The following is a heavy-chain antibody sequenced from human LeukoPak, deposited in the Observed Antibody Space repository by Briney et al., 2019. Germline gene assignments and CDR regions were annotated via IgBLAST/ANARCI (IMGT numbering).Heavy chain of an antibody. J-gene: IGHJ6*03. CDR2: INHSGST. CDR3: ATRGKRALRPYYMDV. V-gene: IGHV4-34*01. CDR1: GGSFSGYY. Sequence: SETLSLTCAVYGGSFSGYYWSWIRQPPGKGLEWIREINHSGSTNYNPSLKSRVTISVDTSKNQFSLKLSSVTAADTAVYYCATRGKRALRPYYMDVWGKGTTVTVSS. D-gene: IGHD1-1*01.